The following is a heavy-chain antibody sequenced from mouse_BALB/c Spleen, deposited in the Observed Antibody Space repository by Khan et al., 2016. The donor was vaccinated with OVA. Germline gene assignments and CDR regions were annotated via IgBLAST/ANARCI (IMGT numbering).Heavy chain of an antibody. CDR1: GYTFINYW. D-gene: IGHD3-3*01. Sequence: QVQLKESGAELAKPGASVKMSCKASGYTFINYWILWVKQRPGQGLEWIGYINPSTGYTEYNQNFKDKATLTADKSSSTAYMQLSSLTSEDSAVYDCARRGLGCDFDYWGQGTTLTVSA. CDR3: ARRGLGCDFDY. V-gene: IGHV1-7*01. J-gene: IGHJ2*01. CDR2: INPSTGYT.